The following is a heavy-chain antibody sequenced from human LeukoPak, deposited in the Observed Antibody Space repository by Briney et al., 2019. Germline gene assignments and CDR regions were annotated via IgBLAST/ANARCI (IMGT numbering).Heavy chain of an antibody. Sequence: GASVKLSRKLFVYTLTIFVISSVRQAPGPGLEWMGWISAYNGNTNYAQKLQGRVTMTTDTSTSTAYMELRSLRSDDTAVYYCARDRYCSGGSCYYGWFDPWGQGTLVTVSS. J-gene: IGHJ5*02. V-gene: IGHV1-18*01. D-gene: IGHD2-15*01. CDR1: VYTLTIFV. CDR2: ISAYNGNT. CDR3: ARDRYCSGGSCYYGWFDP.